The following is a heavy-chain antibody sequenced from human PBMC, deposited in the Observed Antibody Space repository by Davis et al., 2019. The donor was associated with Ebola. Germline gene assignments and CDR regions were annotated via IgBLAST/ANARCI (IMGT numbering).Heavy chain of an antibody. Sequence: AASVKVSCKASGYTFTNYPMNWVRQAPGQGLEWMGWINTNTGNPTYAQGFTGRFVFSLDTSVSTAYLQISSLKAEDTAVYYCARWGYHNILTGYQGFDFWGQGTPVTVSS. CDR2: INTNTGNP. D-gene: IGHD3-9*01. V-gene: IGHV7-4-1*02. CDR3: ARWGYHNILTGYQGFDF. J-gene: IGHJ4*02. CDR1: GYTFTNYP.